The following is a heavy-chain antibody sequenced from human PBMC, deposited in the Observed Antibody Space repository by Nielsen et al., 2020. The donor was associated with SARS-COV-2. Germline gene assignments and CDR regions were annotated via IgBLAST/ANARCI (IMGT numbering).Heavy chain of an antibody. V-gene: IGHV4-31*03. Sequence: SETLSLTCTVSGGSISSGGYYWSWIRQHPGKGLEWIGYIYYSGSTYYNPSLKSRVTISVDTSKNQFSLKLSSVIAADTAVYYCATYDLDSNSFDYWGQGTLVTVSS. CDR1: GGSISSGGYY. CDR2: IYYSGST. CDR3: ATYDLDSNSFDY. J-gene: IGHJ4*02. D-gene: IGHD3-3*01.